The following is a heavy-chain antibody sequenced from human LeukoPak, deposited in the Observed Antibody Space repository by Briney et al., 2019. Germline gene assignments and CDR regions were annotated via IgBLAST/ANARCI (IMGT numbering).Heavy chain of an antibody. D-gene: IGHD3-16*01. Sequence: ASVKVSCKASGYTFTSYGITWVRQAPGQGLEWMGWISTYNGNTDSAQNLQGRVTMTTDTSTSTAYMELRSLRSDDTAVYCCARGGNADSFDYWGLGTLVTVSS. CDR2: ISTYNGNT. V-gene: IGHV1-18*01. CDR1: GYTFTSYG. J-gene: IGHJ4*02. CDR3: ARGGNADSFDY.